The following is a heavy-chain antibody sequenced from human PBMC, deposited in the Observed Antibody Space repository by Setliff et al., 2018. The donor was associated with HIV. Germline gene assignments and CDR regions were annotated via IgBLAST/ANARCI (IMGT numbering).Heavy chain of an antibody. CDR2: IDADNGNT. Sequence: GASVKVSCKASGYTLTSYAITWVRQAPGQGLEWVGWIDADNGNTNYAQKFRGRVTMTTDTSTNTAYMEVRSLTSDDTAVYYCARLTADRTNYYYYMDVWGKGTTVTVSS. J-gene: IGHJ6*03. V-gene: IGHV1-18*01. D-gene: IGHD2-8*01. CDR3: ARLTADRTNYYYYMDV. CDR1: GYTLTSYA.